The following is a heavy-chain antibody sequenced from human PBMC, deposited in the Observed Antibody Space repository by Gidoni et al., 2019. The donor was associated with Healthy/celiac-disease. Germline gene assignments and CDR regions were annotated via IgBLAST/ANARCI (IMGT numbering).Heavy chain of an antibody. CDR2: ISWNSGSI. CDR3: AKEGDDYFDY. Sequence: EVQLVESGGGLVQPGRSLRLSCAASGFTFDDYAMDWVRQAPGKGLEWVSGISWNSGSIGYADAVKGRFTISRDNAKNSLYLQMNSLRAEDTALYYCAKEGDDYFDYWGQGTLVTVSS. CDR1: GFTFDDYA. J-gene: IGHJ4*02. V-gene: IGHV3-9*01. D-gene: IGHD3-16*01.